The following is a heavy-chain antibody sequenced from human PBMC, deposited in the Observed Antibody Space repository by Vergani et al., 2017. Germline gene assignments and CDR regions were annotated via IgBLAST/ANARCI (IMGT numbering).Heavy chain of an antibody. CDR1: GFTFSSYA. V-gene: IGHV3-23*02. CDR2: ISGSGGST. D-gene: IGHD3-16*01. J-gene: IGHJ4*02. Sequence: EVQLLESGGGLVQPGGSLRLSCAASGFTFSSYAMSWVRQAPGKGLEWVSAISGSGGSTYYNPSLKSRVTISVDTSKNQFSLKLSSVTAADTAVYYCARGGDGPFDYWGQGTLVTVSS. CDR3: ARGGDGPFDY.